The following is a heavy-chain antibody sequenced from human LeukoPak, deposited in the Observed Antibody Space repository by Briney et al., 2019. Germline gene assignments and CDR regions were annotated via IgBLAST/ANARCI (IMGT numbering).Heavy chain of an antibody. CDR3: AGPGRITMVRGVRAFDI. CDR1: GGSISSGGYS. V-gene: IGHV4-30-2*01. J-gene: IGHJ4*02. CDR2: IYHSGST. D-gene: IGHD3-10*01. Sequence: SQTLSLTCAVSGGSISSGGYSWSWIRQPPGKGLEWIGYIYHSGSTYYNPSLKSRVTISVDRSKNQFSLKLSPVTAADTAVYYCAGPGRITMVRGVRAFDIWGQGTLVTVSS.